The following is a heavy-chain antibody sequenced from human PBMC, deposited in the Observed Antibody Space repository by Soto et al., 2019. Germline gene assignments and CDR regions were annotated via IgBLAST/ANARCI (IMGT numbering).Heavy chain of an antibody. D-gene: IGHD2-15*01. V-gene: IGHV1-3*04. J-gene: IGHJ4*01. CDR3: ARGGYSQIPDSVDY. CDR2: VNTANGDT. Sequence: RASVKVSCKASGYIFTQYSIHWVRQAPGLGLEWMGWVNTANGDTQYSLKFQDRVTFSRDASARTAYMEVSSLRSEDTATYFCARGGYSQIPDSVDYWG. CDR1: GYIFTQYS.